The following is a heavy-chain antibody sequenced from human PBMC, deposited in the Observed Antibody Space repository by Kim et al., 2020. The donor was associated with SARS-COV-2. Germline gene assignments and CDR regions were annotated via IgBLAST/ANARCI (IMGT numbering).Heavy chain of an antibody. CDR1: GFTFSSYA. CDR3: AKDRWVYNWNYVFDY. Sequence: GGSLRLSCAASGFTFSSYAMSWVRQAPGKGLEWVSAISGSGGSTYYADSVKGRFTISRDNSKNTLYLQMNSLRAEDTAVYYCAKDRWVYNWNYVFDYWGQGTLVTVSS. D-gene: IGHD1-7*01. V-gene: IGHV3-23*01. CDR2: ISGSGGST. J-gene: IGHJ4*02.